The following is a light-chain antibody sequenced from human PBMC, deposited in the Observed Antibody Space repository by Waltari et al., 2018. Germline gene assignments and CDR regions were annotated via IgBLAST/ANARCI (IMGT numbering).Light chain of an antibody. Sequence: DIQLTQSPSFLSASVGDRVTITCRASHGISSYLAWYQQKPGKAPKLLIYAASTLQSGVPSRFSGSGSGTEFTLTISSLQPEDFATYYCQQLNSYPRFGQGTKVEIK. CDR2: AAS. V-gene: IGKV1-9*01. J-gene: IGKJ1*01. CDR1: HGISSY. CDR3: QQLNSYPR.